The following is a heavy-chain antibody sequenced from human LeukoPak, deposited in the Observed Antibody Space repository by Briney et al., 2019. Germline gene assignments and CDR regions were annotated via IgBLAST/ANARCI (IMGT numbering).Heavy chain of an antibody. CDR2: IYTSGST. J-gene: IGHJ6*03. Sequence: SQTLSLTCTVSGGSISSGSYYWSWIRQPAGKGLEWIGRIYTSGSTNYNPSLKSRVTISVDTSKNQFSLKLSSVTAADTAVYYCAREGRYCGGGRCSYMDVWGKGTTVTVSS. D-gene: IGHD2-15*01. V-gene: IGHV4-61*02. CDR3: AREGRYCGGGRCSYMDV. CDR1: GGSISSGSYY.